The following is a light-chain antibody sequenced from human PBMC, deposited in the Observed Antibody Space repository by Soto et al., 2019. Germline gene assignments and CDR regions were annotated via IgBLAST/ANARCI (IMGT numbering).Light chain of an antibody. Sequence: EIVLTQSPGTLSLSPGERATLSCRASQSVSSSYLAWYQQKPGQAPRLLIYGASSRATGIPDRFSGSGSGIDFILTISRLEPEDFAVYYCQQYGSSPWTFGQGTKVEIK. CDR3: QQYGSSPWT. J-gene: IGKJ1*01. CDR2: GAS. V-gene: IGKV3-20*01. CDR1: QSVSSSY.